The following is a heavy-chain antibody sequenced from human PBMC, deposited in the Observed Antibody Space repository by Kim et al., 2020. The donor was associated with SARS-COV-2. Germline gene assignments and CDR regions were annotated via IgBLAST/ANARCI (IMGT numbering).Heavy chain of an antibody. J-gene: IGHJ6*02. V-gene: IGHV3-23*01. Sequence: HYAGSVKGRFTNSRDNSKNTRYLKMNSLRVEDTAIYHCAKDRHDYSAMDVWGQGTTVTVSS. CDR3: AKDRHDYSAMDV. D-gene: IGHD4-17*01.